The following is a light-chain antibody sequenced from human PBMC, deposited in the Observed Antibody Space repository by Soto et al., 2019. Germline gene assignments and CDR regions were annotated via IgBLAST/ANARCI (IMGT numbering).Light chain of an antibody. CDR2: GNS. Sequence: QSVLTQPPSVSGAPGQRVTISCTGSSSNIGAGYDVHWYQQLPGTAPKLLIYGNSNRPSGVPDRFSGSKSGTSASLAITGLQAEDEADHYCQSYDSSLSGSYVFGTGTKLTVL. CDR1: SSNIGAGYD. V-gene: IGLV1-40*01. CDR3: QSYDSSLSGSYV. J-gene: IGLJ1*01.